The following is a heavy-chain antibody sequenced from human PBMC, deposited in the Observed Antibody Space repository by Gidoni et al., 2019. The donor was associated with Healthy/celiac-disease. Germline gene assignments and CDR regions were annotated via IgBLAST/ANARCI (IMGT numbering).Heavy chain of an antibody. Sequence: QVLLVESWGGVVQPGRSLRLSCAPSGFTFSSYGMHWIRQAPGKGLEWVAVIWYDGSNKYYADSVKGRFTISRDNSKNTLYLQMNSLRAEDTAVYYCARDGVGYGMDVWGQGTTVTVSS. CDR1: GFTFSSYG. CDR3: ARDGVGYGMDV. CDR2: IWYDGSNK. D-gene: IGHD2-15*01. J-gene: IGHJ6*02. V-gene: IGHV3-33*01.